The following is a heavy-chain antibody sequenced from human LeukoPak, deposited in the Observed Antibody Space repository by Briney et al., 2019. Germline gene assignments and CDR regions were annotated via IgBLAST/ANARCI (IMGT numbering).Heavy chain of an antibody. CDR1: GFTFSSYS. Sequence: GGSLRLSCAASGFTFSSYSMNWVRQAPGKGLEWVSSIGSSSIYIDYADSVKGRFTISRDNSKNTLYLQMNSLRAEDTAVYYCAKDRVAGNGLDYWGQGTLVTVSS. J-gene: IGHJ4*02. CDR3: AKDRVAGNGLDY. V-gene: IGHV3-21*01. D-gene: IGHD6-19*01. CDR2: IGSSSIYI.